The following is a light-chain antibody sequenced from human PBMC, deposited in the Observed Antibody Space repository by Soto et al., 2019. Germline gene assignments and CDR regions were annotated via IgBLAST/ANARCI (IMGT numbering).Light chain of an antibody. CDR1: QSVLNSFNNKNY. CDR3: QHYYSSPPT. CDR2: WAS. J-gene: IGKJ4*01. V-gene: IGKV4-1*01. Sequence: DIVMTQSPDSLAVSLGERATINCKSSQSVLNSFNNKNYLGWYQQKSGQPPKLLISWASTRESGVPDRFSGSGSGTDFTLTISSLQAEDVAVYYCQHYYSSPPTFGGGTKVDIK.